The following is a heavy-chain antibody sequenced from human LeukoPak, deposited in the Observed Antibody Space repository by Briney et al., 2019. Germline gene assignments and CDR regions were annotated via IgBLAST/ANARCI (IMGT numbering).Heavy chain of an antibody. Sequence: PSETLSLTCTVSGDSIRNLHWSWLRQPPGKGLEWIGYISYSGNTNSNPSLKSRVTMSVDTSKNQFSLKLTSMTAADTAVYYCARGAAGMSSYWGQGTLVTVSS. CDR3: ARGAAGMSSY. J-gene: IGHJ4*02. D-gene: IGHD2-15*01. CDR2: ISYSGNT. CDR1: GDSIRNLH. V-gene: IGHV4-59*08.